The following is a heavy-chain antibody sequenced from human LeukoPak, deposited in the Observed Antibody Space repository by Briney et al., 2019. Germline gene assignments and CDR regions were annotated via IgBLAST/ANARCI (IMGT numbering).Heavy chain of an antibody. CDR1: GYTFTSYA. V-gene: IGHV7-4-1*02. CDR2: INTNTGNP. Sequence: ASVKVSCKASGYTFTSYAMNWVRQAPGQGLERMGWINTNTGNPTYAQGFTGRFVFSLDTSVSTAYLQISSLKAEDTAVYYCAGDARGHPGYGDPLAWGQGTTVTVSS. D-gene: IGHD4-17*01. J-gene: IGHJ6*02. CDR3: AGDARGHPGYGDPLA.